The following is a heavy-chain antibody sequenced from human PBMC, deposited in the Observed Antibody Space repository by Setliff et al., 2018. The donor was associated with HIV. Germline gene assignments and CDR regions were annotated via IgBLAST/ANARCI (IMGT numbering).Heavy chain of an antibody. J-gene: IGHJ4*02. Sequence: GGSLRLSCTASGFTFGNYAMHWVRQAPGKGLEWVSGIRFNGRNIAYAGSVKGRFTISRDSAKNSLYLQMNSLRSEDTAIYYCAKGEATLNTPLDYWGQGTLVTVSS. CDR2: IRFNGRNI. CDR1: GFTFGNYA. CDR3: AKGEATLNTPLDY. V-gene: IGHV3-9*01. D-gene: IGHD1-26*01.